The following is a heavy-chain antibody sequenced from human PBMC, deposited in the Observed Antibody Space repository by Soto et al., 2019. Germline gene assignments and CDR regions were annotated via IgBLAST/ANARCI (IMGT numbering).Heavy chain of an antibody. CDR2: ISGSGGST. Sequence: GGSLRLSCAASGFTFSSYAMSWVRQAPGKGLEWVSAISGSGGSTYYADSVKGRFTISRDNSKNTLYLQMNSLRAEDTAVYYCAKDVLRFLEWPHNWFDPWGQGTLVTVSS. CDR3: AKDVLRFLEWPHNWFDP. J-gene: IGHJ5*02. CDR1: GFTFSSYA. D-gene: IGHD3-3*01. V-gene: IGHV3-23*01.